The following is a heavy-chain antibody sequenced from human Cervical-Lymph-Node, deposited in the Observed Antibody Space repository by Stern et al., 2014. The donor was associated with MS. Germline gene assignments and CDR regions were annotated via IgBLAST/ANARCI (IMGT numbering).Heavy chain of an antibody. CDR2: IGSGGDT. CDR3: AREVEDSRSSGWHFDL. J-gene: IGHJ2*01. CDR1: GSTFSSYD. D-gene: IGHD6-6*01. Sequence: VHLVESGGVLVQPGGSLRLSCAASGSTFSSYDMHWVRQATGKRLEWVSAIGSGGDTYYSGSVKGRFTISRENAKNSLYLQMNSLRAGDTAVYYCAREVEDSRSSGWHFDLWGRGTLVTVSS. V-gene: IGHV3-13*01.